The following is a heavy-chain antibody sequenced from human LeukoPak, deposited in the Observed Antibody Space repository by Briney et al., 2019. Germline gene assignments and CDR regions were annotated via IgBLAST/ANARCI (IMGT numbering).Heavy chain of an antibody. D-gene: IGHD2-15*01. V-gene: IGHV4-61*02. CDR1: GGSISSGSYY. J-gene: IGHJ4*02. CDR3: ARSAASPRYFDY. Sequence: SETLSLTCTVSGGSISSGSYYWSWIRQPAGKGLEWIGRIYTSGSTNYNPSLKSRVTISVDTSKNQFSLKLSSVTAADTAVYYCARSAASPRYFDYWGQGTPVTVSS. CDR2: IYTSGST.